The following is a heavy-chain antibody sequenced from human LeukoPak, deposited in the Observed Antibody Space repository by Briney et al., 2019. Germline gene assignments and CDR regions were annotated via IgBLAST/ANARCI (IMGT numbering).Heavy chain of an antibody. Sequence: SETLSLTCTVSGGSISSYYWSWIRQPAGKGLEWIGRIYTSGSTNYNPSLKSRVTISVDTSKNQFSLKLSSVTAADTAVYYCATGSGYYYVGAFDIWGQGTMVTVSS. D-gene: IGHD3-22*01. CDR2: IYTSGST. J-gene: IGHJ3*02. CDR1: GGSISSYY. CDR3: ATGSGYYYVGAFDI. V-gene: IGHV4-4*07.